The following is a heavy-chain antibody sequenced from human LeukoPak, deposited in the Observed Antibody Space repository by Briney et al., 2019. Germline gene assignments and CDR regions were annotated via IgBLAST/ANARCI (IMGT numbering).Heavy chain of an antibody. Sequence: GGSLRLSCAASGFTFSNAWMSWVRQAPGKGLEWVGRIKSKTGGGTTDYAAPVKGRFTISRDDSKNTLYLQMNSLKTEDTAVYYCTTGLGGGQGTLVTVSS. CDR2: IKSKTGGGTT. V-gene: IGHV3-15*01. CDR3: TTGLG. CDR1: GFTFSNAW. J-gene: IGHJ4*02.